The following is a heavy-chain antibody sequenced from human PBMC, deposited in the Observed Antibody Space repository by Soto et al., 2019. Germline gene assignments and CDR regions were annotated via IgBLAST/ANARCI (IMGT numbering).Heavy chain of an antibody. V-gene: IGHV3-23*01. J-gene: IGHJ3*02. CDR1: GFTFKNFA. CDR3: AKNVKYSYGHDAFDI. Sequence: EVQLLESGGGLVQPGGSLRLSCEASGFTFKNFAFNWVRQAPGKGPEWVSSISGSGGNTFYADSVVGRFTIPRDNFENTLYLQMNSLRAEDTAVYYCAKNVKYSYGHDAFDIWGQGTVVTVSS. CDR2: ISGSGGNT. D-gene: IGHD5-18*01.